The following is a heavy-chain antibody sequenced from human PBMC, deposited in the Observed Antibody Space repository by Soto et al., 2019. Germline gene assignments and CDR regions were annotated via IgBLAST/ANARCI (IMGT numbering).Heavy chain of an antibody. CDR2: IYYNGNP. Sequence: SETLSLTCTVSGGSLNSGAYSWSWLRQHPGKGLQWIGYIYYNGNPYYNPSLRSRVTISVDTSKSQFSLKLSSVTAADTAVYYCARTTVYYDILTGLDYWGQGTLVTVSS. D-gene: IGHD3-9*01. V-gene: IGHV4-31*03. J-gene: IGHJ4*02. CDR1: GGSLNSGAYS. CDR3: ARTTVYYDILTGLDY.